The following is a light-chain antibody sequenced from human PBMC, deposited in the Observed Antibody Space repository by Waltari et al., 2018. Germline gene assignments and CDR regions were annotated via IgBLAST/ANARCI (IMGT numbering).Light chain of an antibody. CDR1: TGPVTRGHY. Sequence: QAVVTQEPSLTVSPGGTVTLTCASSTGPVTRGHYPYWFQQKPGQAPRTLIYATSNKHSWTTVRFSGSLLGGKAALTLSGAQPEDEADYYCVISFGGAEEIFGGGTKLTVL. CDR2: ATS. CDR3: VISFGGAEEI. V-gene: IGLV7-46*01. J-gene: IGLJ2*01.